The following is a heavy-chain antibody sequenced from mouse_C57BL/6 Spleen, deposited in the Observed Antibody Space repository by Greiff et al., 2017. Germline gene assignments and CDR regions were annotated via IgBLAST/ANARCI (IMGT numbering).Heavy chain of an antibody. CDR3: ARWGITTNFDY. D-gene: IGHD1-2*01. CDR1: GYSFTGYF. Sequence: VQLKQSGPELVKPGDSVKISCKASGYSFTGYFMNWVMQSHGKSLEWIGRINPYNSDTCYNQKFKGKATLTVDKSSSTAHMELRSLTSEDSAVYYCARWGITTNFDYWGQGTTLTVSS. CDR2: INPYNSDT. V-gene: IGHV1-20*01. J-gene: IGHJ2*01.